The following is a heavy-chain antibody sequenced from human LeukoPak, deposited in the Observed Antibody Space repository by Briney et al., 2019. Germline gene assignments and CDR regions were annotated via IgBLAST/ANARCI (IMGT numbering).Heavy chain of an antibody. J-gene: IGHJ4*02. CDR3: AKGRGAFSSHDY. CDR1: GFTFSSYG. D-gene: IGHD3-10*01. CDR2: ISPDGSGK. V-gene: IGHV3-30*18. Sequence: PGGSLRLSCAASGFTFSSYGMHWVRQGPGRGLEWVAVISPDGSGKFYADSVKGRFTISRDNPMNTLFLQMNSLRGDDTAVYYCAKGRGAFSSHDYWGQGTLVTVSS.